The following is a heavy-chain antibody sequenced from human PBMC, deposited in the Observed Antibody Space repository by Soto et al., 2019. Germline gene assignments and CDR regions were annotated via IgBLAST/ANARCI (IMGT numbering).Heavy chain of an antibody. D-gene: IGHD6-19*01. CDR2: ISFDGSNI. CDR3: ARVHQQWLVSAHFFDY. Sequence: QVQLVESGGGVVQPGRSLRLSCAASGFTFSSYAMHWVRQAPGKGLEWVELISFDGSNIHYADSVKGRFTISRDNSKNTLYLQMNSLTAEDTAVYYCARVHQQWLVSAHFFDYWGQGTLVTVSS. V-gene: IGHV3-30-3*01. J-gene: IGHJ4*02. CDR1: GFTFSSYA.